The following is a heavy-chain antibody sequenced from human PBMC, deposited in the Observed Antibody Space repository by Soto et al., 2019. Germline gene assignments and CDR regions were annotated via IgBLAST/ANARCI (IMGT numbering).Heavy chain of an antibody. CDR2: IFYSGST. CDR1: SGSISSGGYY. CDR3: ARVRSGVGYNWFDP. Sequence: SETLSLTCTVSSGSISSGGYYWSWIRQHPGKGLEWIGNIFYSGSTYYNPSLKSRVTISVDTSKNQFSLKLSSVTAADTAVYYCARVRSGVGYNWFDPWGPGTLVTVSS. V-gene: IGHV4-31*03. J-gene: IGHJ5*02. D-gene: IGHD3-16*01.